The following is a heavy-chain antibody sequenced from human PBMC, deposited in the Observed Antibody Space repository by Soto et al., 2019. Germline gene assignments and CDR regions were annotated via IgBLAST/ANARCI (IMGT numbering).Heavy chain of an antibody. Sequence: EVQLVESGGGLVKPGGSLRPSCAASGFTFGSYWMHWVRQVPGKGLVWVSRINRDGSTTSYADSVKGRFTISRDNAKNTVYLQMNSLRAEDTAVYYCVRPRYDDSGTPFDYWGQGTLVTVSS. CDR1: GFTFGSYW. CDR3: VRPRYDDSGTPFDY. V-gene: IGHV3-74*01. D-gene: IGHD3-22*01. J-gene: IGHJ4*02. CDR2: INRDGSTT.